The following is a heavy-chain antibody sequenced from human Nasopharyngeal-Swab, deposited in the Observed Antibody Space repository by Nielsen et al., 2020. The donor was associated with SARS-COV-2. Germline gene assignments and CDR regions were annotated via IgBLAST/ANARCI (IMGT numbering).Heavy chain of an antibody. CDR1: GFTFSSYG. Sequence: GESLKISCAASGFTFSSYGMHWVRQAPGKGLEWVAVISYDRSNKYYADSVKGRFTISRDNSKNTLYLQMNSLRAEDTAVYYCAKQTSGRGYYYYYGMDVWGQGTTVTVSS. CDR2: ISYDRSNK. J-gene: IGHJ6*02. D-gene: IGHD1-1*01. CDR3: AKQTSGRGYYYYYGMDV. V-gene: IGHV3-30*18.